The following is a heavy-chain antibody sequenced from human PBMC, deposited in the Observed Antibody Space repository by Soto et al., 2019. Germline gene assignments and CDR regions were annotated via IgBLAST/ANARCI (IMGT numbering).Heavy chain of an antibody. Sequence: QLQLQESGPGLVKPSETLSLTCTVSGGSISSSSYYWGWIRQPPGKGLEWIGSIYYSGSTYYNPSLNSRVTISVDTSKNQFSLKLSSVTAADTAVYYCARHSGHHYDYVWGSYRFRGYFNYWGQGTLVTVSS. J-gene: IGHJ4*02. V-gene: IGHV4-39*01. D-gene: IGHD3-16*02. CDR2: IYYSGST. CDR1: GGSISSSSYY. CDR3: ARHSGHHYDYVWGSYRFRGYFNY.